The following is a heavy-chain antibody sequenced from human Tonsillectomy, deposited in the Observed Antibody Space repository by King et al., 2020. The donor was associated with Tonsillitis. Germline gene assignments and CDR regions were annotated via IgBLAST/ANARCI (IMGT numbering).Heavy chain of an antibody. Sequence: VQLVESGGGVVQPGRSLRLSCAASGFTFTTYAMHWARQAPGKGLEWVAVISFDGTYKSYADSVKGRFTISRDNSQNTLYLEMNILRPDDTAVYFCARGRDVTASAKNFADYWGQGTLVTVSS. V-gene: IGHV3-30*04. D-gene: IGHD1-7*01. J-gene: IGHJ4*02. CDR2: ISFDGTYK. CDR1: GFTFTTYA. CDR3: ARGRDVTASAKNFADY.